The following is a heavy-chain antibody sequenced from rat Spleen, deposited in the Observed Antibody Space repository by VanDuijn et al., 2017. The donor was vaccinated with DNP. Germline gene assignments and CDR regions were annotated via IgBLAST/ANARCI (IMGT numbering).Heavy chain of an antibody. CDR3: ATGGAVIWFAY. Sequence: EVQLQESGPGLVKPSQSLSLTCSVTGYSITSNYWGWIRKFPGNKMEWIGHISYSGSTSYNPSLKSRISITRDTSKNQFFLQLNSVTTEYTATYYCATGGAVIWFAYWGQGTLVTVSS. V-gene: IGHV3-1*01. CDR2: ISYSGST. CDR1: GYSITSNY. J-gene: IGHJ3*01. D-gene: IGHD4-4*01.